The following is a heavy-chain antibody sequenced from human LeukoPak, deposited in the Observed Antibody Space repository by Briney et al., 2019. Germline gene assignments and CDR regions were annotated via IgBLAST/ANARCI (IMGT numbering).Heavy chain of an antibody. CDR2: ISSSGSSI. Sequence: PGGSLRLSCAASGFTFSDYYMSWIRPAPGKGREWVSYISSSGSSIYYGDSVKCRFTISRDNAKNSLYLQMNSLRAQSTAVYYCARVGLRLGELSCNAFDIWGQGTMVTVSS. D-gene: IGHD3-16*02. CDR3: ARVGLRLGELSCNAFDI. J-gene: IGHJ3*02. V-gene: IGHV3-11*04. CDR1: GFTFSDYY.